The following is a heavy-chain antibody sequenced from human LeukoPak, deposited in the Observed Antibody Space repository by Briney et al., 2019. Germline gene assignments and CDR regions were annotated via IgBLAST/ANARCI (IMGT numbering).Heavy chain of an antibody. CDR3: ARLGASGWYVPYGMDV. Sequence: GALVKVSCKASGYTFTGYYMHWVRQAPGQGLEWMGWMNPNSGNTGYAQKFQGRVTMTRNTSISTAYMELSSLRSEDTAVYYCARLGASGWYVPYGMDVWGQGTTVTVSS. D-gene: IGHD6-19*01. CDR2: MNPNSGNT. J-gene: IGHJ6*02. CDR1: GYTFTGYY. V-gene: IGHV1-8*02.